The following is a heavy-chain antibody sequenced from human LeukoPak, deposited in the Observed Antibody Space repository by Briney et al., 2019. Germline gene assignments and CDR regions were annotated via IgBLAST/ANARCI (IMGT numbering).Heavy chain of an antibody. Sequence: GGSLRLSCAASGFTFDDYGMSWVRQAPGKGLEWVSGINWNGGSTGYADSVKGRFTISRDNAKNSLYLQMNSLRADDTALYYCAREGSGSYSAPSLLFDYWGQGTLVTVSS. V-gene: IGHV3-20*04. CDR2: INWNGGST. D-gene: IGHD1-26*01. J-gene: IGHJ4*02. CDR1: GFTFDDYG. CDR3: AREGSGSYSAPSLLFDY.